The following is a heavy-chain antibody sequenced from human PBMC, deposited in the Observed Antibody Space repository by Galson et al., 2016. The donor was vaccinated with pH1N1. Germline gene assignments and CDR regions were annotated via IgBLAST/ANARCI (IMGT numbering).Heavy chain of an antibody. CDR2: IRYDGSNNDGRNN. D-gene: IGHD3-10*01. V-gene: IGHV3-30*02. CDR1: GFTFSSYD. Sequence: SLRLSCAASGFTFSSYDMHWFRQAPRKALVWVAFIRYDGSNNDGRNNYYIDSVKGRFTASRDNSKNTLYLQMRSLRAEDTAVYYCAKKRGFGDLSHNFDYWGQGTLVTVSS. CDR3: AKKRGFGDLSHNFDY. J-gene: IGHJ4*02.